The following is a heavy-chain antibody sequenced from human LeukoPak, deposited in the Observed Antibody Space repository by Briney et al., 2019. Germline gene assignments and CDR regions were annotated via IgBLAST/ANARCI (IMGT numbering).Heavy chain of an antibody. CDR1: GGTFSTYA. D-gene: IGHD6-13*01. J-gene: IGHJ4*02. CDR3: ARVPQGSSWPYYFDY. Sequence: SVKVSFKASGGTFSTYAISWVRQAPGQGLEWVGRIVPILGTANYAQNFQGRVTITADRSTTTANMELSSLRSEDTAVYYCARVPQGSSWPYYFDYWGQGTLVTVSS. V-gene: IGHV1-69*04. CDR2: IVPILGTA.